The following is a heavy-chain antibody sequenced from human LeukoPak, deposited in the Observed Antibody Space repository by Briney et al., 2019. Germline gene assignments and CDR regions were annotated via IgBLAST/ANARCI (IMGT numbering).Heavy chain of an antibody. Sequence: GGSLRLSCAVSGFTFSSYSMNWVRQAPGKGLEWVSSISSSSSYIYYADSVKGRFTISRDNAKSSLYLQMNSLRAEDTAVYYCAAVLSSHWGQGTLVTVSS. J-gene: IGHJ4*02. CDR2: ISSSSSYI. V-gene: IGHV3-21*01. D-gene: IGHD2-2*01. CDR1: GFTFSSYS. CDR3: AAVLSSH.